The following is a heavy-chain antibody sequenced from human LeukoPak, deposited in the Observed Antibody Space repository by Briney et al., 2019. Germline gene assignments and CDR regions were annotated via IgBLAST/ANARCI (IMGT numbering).Heavy chain of an antibody. CDR3: ARRWFGEFFDY. D-gene: IGHD3-10*01. Sequence: ASETLSLTCIVSGGSIGSYYWSWIRQPPGKGLEWIGHIYYSGSTDYNPSLRSRVTISVDTSKNQFSLRLSSVTAADTAVYYCARRWFGEFFDYWGQGTLVTVSS. V-gene: IGHV4-59*08. CDR1: GGSIGSYY. J-gene: IGHJ4*02. CDR2: IYYSGST.